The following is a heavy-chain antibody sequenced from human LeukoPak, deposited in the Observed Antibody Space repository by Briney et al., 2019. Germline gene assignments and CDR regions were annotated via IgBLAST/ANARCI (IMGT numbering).Heavy chain of an antibody. J-gene: IGHJ6*03. CDR1: GFTFSSYG. CDR2: IRYDGNNK. Sequence: GGSLRLSCAASGFTFSSYGMHWVRQAPGKGLEWVAFIRYDGNNKYYADSVKGRFTISRDNSKNTLYLQMNSLRAEDTAVYYCAKKSNWNYYYYMDVWGKGTTVTVSS. CDR3: AKKSNWNYYYYMDV. V-gene: IGHV3-30*02. D-gene: IGHD1-1*01.